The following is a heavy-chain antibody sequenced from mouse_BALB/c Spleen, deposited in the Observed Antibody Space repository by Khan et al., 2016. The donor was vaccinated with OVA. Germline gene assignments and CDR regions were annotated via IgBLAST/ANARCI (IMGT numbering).Heavy chain of an antibody. CDR3: ARETFDY. J-gene: IGHJ3*01. V-gene: IGHV1-31*01. CDR2: IDPFNGGT. Sequence: VQLQQSGPELMKPGASVNISCTASGYSFTSYYIHWVKQRHGKSLEWIGYIDPFNGGTDYNQKFKGKATLTVDKSSNTAYMQLSSLTSEDSAVYYCARETFDYWGQGTLVTVSA. CDR1: GYSFTSYY.